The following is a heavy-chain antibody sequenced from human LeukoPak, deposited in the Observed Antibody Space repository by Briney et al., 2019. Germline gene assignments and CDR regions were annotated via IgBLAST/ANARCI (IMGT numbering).Heavy chain of an antibody. D-gene: IGHD3-9*01. CDR2: IYHSGST. J-gene: IGHJ4*02. CDR1: GYSISSGYY. V-gene: IGHV4-38-2*01. CDR3: ARGRADYDILTGYFDPYYFDY. Sequence: SETLSLTCAVSGYSISSGYYWGWIRQPPGKGLEWIGSIYHSGSTYYNPSLKSRVTISADTSKNQFSLKPSSVTAADTAVYYCARGRADYDILTGYFDPYYFDYWGQGTLVTVSS.